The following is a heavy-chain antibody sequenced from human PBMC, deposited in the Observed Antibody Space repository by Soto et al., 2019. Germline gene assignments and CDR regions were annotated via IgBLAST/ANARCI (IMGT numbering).Heavy chain of an antibody. Sequence: SEPLCHTCTVSGGSISSSSYYWGWIRQPPGKGLEWIGSIYYSGSTYYNPSLKSRVTISVDTSKNQFSLKLSSVTAADTAVYYCARHPATRGYSYGFNWFDPWGQGTLVTVSS. CDR1: GGSISSSSYY. D-gene: IGHD5-18*01. CDR2: IYYSGST. CDR3: ARHPATRGYSYGFNWFDP. V-gene: IGHV4-39*01. J-gene: IGHJ5*02.